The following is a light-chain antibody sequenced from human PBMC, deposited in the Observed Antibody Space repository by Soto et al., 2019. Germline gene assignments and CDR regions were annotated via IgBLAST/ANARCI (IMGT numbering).Light chain of an antibody. V-gene: IGKV3-15*01. J-gene: IGKJ5*01. CDR3: QQYNNWPPIT. CDR2: GAS. Sequence: EIVMTQSPATLSVSPGERATVSCRASQSVSSNLAGYQQKTVQAPRLLIYGASTRATVIPARFSGSGSGTEVTLTISSLQSEDFAVYYCQQYNNWPPITFGQGTRLEIK. CDR1: QSVSSN.